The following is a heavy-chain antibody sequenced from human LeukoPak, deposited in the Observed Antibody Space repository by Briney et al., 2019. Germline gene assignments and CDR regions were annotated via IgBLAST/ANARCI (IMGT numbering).Heavy chain of an antibody. V-gene: IGHV1-24*01. CDR3: ATLIGGGDYGDYGERYFDY. CDR2: FDPEDGET. D-gene: IGHD4-17*01. CDR1: GYTLTELS. Sequence: ASVKVSCKVSGYTLTELSIHWVRQAPGKGGEWMGSFDPEDGETISAQKFQCGVTMTEDTYPDTAYMELSRLSSEDTAVYYCATLIGGGDYGDYGERYFDYWGQGNLVTVSS. J-gene: IGHJ4*02.